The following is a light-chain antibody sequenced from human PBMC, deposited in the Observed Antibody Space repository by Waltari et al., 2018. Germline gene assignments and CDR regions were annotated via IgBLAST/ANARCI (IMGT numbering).Light chain of an antibody. CDR3: QQYKSPTWT. V-gene: IGKV1-5*03. CDR2: KAS. Sequence: DIQMTQSPSTLSASVGDRVTSTCRASQSISGWVAWYQQKLGKAPNLLIFKASTLQSGVPSRFSGSGSGTEFTLTISSLQPDDFATYYCQQYKSPTWTFGQGTKVEIK. CDR1: QSISGW. J-gene: IGKJ1*01.